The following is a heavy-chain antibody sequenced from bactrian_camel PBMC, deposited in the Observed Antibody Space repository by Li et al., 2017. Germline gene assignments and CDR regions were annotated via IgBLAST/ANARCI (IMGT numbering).Heavy chain of an antibody. Sequence: HVQLVESGGGSVQAGGSLRLSCTASGLKFDDYAMAWFRQAPGKEREGVAAIDSDGSQNYADSVQGRFTISRDDAKNTVTLHMNSLKPEDTAVYYCMRDFTYAFDYWGQGTQVTVS. D-gene: IGHD1*01. CDR1: GLKFDDYA. J-gene: IGHJ4*01. CDR2: IDSDGSQ. CDR3: MRDFTYAFDY. V-gene: IGHV3S63*01.